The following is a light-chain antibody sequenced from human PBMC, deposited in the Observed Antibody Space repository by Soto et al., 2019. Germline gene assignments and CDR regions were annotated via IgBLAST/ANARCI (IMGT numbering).Light chain of an antibody. V-gene: IGKV3-15*01. J-gene: IGKJ4*01. CDR1: HSVNSD. CDR2: DAS. CDR3: QQYNNWPLG. Sequence: EIVMTQSPATLSVSPGERATLSCRASHSVNSDLAWYQQKPGQAPRLLIHDASTRATGIPVRFSAGGSGTEFTLTISSLQSEDFAIYYCQQYNNWPLGFGGGTKVEIK.